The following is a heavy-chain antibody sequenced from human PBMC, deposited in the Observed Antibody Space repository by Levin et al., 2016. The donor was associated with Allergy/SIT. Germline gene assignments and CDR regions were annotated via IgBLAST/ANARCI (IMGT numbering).Heavy chain of an antibody. CDR3: ARAGSGYYYDSSGYYYDSYYYYGMDV. D-gene: IGHD3-22*01. J-gene: IGHJ6*02. V-gene: IGHV3-21*01. Sequence: WIRQPPGKGLEWVSSISSSSSYIYYADSVKGRFTISRDNAKNSLYLQMNSLRAEDTAVYYCARAGSGYYYDSSGYYYDSYYYYGMDVWGQGTTVTVSS. CDR2: ISSSSSYI.